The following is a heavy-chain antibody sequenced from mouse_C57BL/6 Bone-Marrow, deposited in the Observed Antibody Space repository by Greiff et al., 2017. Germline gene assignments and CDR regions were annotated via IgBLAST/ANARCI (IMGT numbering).Heavy chain of an antibody. J-gene: IGHJ3*01. CDR3: TREKRSTTVVAPFAY. Sequence: QVQLQQPGAELVRPGASVTLSCKASGYTFTDYEMHWVKQTPVHGLEWIGAIDPETGGTAYNQKFKGKAILTADKSSSTAYMELRSLTSEDSAVYYCTREKRSTTVVAPFAYWGQGTLVTVDA. V-gene: IGHV1-15*01. CDR1: GYTFTDYE. CDR2: IDPETGGT. D-gene: IGHD1-1*01.